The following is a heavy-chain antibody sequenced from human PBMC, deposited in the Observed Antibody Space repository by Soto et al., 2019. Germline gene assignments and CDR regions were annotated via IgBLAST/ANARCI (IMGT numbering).Heavy chain of an antibody. CDR2: IYYSGST. CDR1: GGSISSYY. V-gene: IGHV4-59*01. J-gene: IGHJ4*02. CDR3: ARDNGREQYYDSSGYRYYFDY. D-gene: IGHD3-22*01. Sequence: PSETLSLTCTVSGGSISSYYWSWIRQPTGKGLEWIGYIYYSGSTNYNPSLKSRVTISVDTSKNQFSLKLSSVTAADTAVYYCARDNGREQYYDSSGYRYYFDYWGQGTLVTVSS.